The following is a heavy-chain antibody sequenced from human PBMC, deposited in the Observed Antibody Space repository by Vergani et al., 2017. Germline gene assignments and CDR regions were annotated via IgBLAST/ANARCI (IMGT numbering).Heavy chain of an antibody. V-gene: IGHV3-30*18. Sequence: VQLVESGGGVVQPGRSLRLSCAASGFTFSSYGMHWVRQAPGKGLEWVAVISYDGSNKYYADSVKGRFTISRDNSKNTLYLQMNSLRAEDTAVYYCAKDTAVTTHYYYGMDVWGQGTTVTVSS. D-gene: IGHD4-11*01. CDR1: GFTFSSYG. CDR3: AKDTAVTTHYYYGMDV. CDR2: ISYDGSNK. J-gene: IGHJ6*02.